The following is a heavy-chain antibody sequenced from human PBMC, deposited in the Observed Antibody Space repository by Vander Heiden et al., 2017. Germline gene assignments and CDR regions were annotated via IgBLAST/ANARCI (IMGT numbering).Heavy chain of an antibody. CDR2: ISSSSSYI. D-gene: IGHD2-21*02. J-gene: IGHJ4*02. V-gene: IGHV3-21*01. CDR3: ARDRWTALFY. CDR1: GFTFSSYS. Sequence: EVQLVESGGGLVKTGGSLRLSCAASGFTFSSYSMNWVRQAPGKGLEWVSSISSSSSYIYYADSVKGRFTISRDNAKNSLYLQMNSLRAEDTAVYYCARDRWTALFYWGQGTLVTVSS.